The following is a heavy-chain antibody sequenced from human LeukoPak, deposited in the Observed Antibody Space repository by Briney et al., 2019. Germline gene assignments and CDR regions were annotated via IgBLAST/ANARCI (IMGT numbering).Heavy chain of an antibody. V-gene: IGHV1-24*01. CDR3: ARGRGGSWYVA. Sequence: ASVKVSCKVSGYTLTELSMHWVRQAPGKGLEWMGGFDPEDGETIYAQKFQGRVTITRNTSISTAYMELSSLRSEDTAVYYCARGRGGSWYVAWGQGTLVTVSS. D-gene: IGHD3-10*01. CDR2: FDPEDGET. CDR1: GYTLTELS. J-gene: IGHJ5*02.